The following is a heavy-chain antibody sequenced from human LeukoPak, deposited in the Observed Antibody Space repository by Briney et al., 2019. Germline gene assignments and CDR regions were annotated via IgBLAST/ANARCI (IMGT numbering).Heavy chain of an antibody. CDR2: ISGSGGST. Sequence: GGSLRLSCAASGFTFSSFAMSWVRQAPGKGLEWVPGISGSGGSTYYADSVKGGFTISRDNSKNTLYLQVNSLRADDTAVYYCARHYGSGSSSYFDYWGQGTLVTVSS. CDR3: ARHYGSGSSSYFDY. CDR1: GFTFSSFA. J-gene: IGHJ4*02. V-gene: IGHV3-23*01. D-gene: IGHD3-10*01.